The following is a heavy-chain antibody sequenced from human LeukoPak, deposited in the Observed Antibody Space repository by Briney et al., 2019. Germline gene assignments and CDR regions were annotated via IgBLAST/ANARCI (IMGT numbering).Heavy chain of an antibody. CDR1: GFTFTIHD. CDR2: MNPNSGNT. D-gene: IGHD6-13*01. CDR3: ARDLLAAAGTGSTDY. V-gene: IGHV1-8*01. Sequence: ASVKVSCKASGFTFTIHDYNWVRQATGQGLEWMGWMNPNSGNTGYAQKFQGRVTMTRDTSITTVYMELSSLTSEDTAVYYCARDLLAAAGTGSTDYWGQGTLVTVSS. J-gene: IGHJ4*02.